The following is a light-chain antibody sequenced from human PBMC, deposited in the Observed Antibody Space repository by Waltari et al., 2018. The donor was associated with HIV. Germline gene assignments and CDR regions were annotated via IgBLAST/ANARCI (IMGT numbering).Light chain of an antibody. J-gene: IGKJ4*01. Sequence: EVVLTQSPATVSVSPGERATLSCRASQSLSSHLAWFQQRPGQAPRLLIYGASTRAPCISARFSGTGSGTEFTLTISSLQSEDFAVYYCQQYDYRPLTFGGGTKVEIK. CDR2: GAS. CDR3: QQYDYRPLT. CDR1: QSLSSH. V-gene: IGKV3-15*01.